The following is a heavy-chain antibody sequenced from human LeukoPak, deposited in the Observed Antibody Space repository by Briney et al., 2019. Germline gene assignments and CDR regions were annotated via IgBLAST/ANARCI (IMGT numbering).Heavy chain of an antibody. CDR2: FYYSGST. CDR1: GGSISSFY. D-gene: IGHD5-12*01. Sequence: SETLSLTCTVSGGSISSFYWSWIRQPPGKGLEWIGYFYYSGSTNYNPSLKSRVTMSVDTSKNQFSLKLSSVTAADTAVYYCARYVDVVPTSDAFDIWGQGTMVTVSS. V-gene: IGHV4-59*01. CDR3: ARYVDVVPTSDAFDI. J-gene: IGHJ3*02.